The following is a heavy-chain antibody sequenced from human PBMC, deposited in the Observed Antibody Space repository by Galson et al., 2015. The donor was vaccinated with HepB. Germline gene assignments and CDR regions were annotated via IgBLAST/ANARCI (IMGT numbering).Heavy chain of an antibody. CDR3: ASTSYCGGDCYLYYYYYYYMDV. CDR2: IKQDGSEK. D-gene: IGHD2-21*01. Sequence: SLRLSCAASGFTFSSYWMSWVRQAPGKGLEWVANIKQDGSEKYYVDSVKGRFTISRDNAKNSLYLQMNSLRAEDTAVYYCASTSYCGGDCYLYYYYYYYMDVWGKGTTVTVSS. V-gene: IGHV3-7*01. CDR1: GFTFSSYW. J-gene: IGHJ6*03.